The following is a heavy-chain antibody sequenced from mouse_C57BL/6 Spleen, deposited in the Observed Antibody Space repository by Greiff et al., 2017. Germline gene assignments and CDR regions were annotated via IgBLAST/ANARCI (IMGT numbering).Heavy chain of an antibody. J-gene: IGHJ4*01. Sequence: EVKLQESGPVLVKPGASVKMSCKASGYTFTDYYMNWVKQSHGKSLEWLGVLNPYNGGPSYNQKFKGKATLTVDESSSTAYMDRNSLTSEDSAVYYCARRRIYDYGSSYGSAMDYWGQGTSVTVSS. V-gene: IGHV1-19*01. CDR3: ARRRIYDYGSSYGSAMDY. CDR2: LNPYNGGP. CDR1: GYTFTDYY. D-gene: IGHD1-1*01.